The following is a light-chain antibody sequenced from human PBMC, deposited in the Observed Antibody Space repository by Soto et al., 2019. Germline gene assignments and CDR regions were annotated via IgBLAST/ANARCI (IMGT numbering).Light chain of an antibody. J-gene: IGLJ2*01. CDR1: SSDVGGYNY. CDR2: DVT. V-gene: IGLV2-14*03. CDR3: SSYTSSNTVI. Sequence: QSALTQPASVSGSPGQSIIISCTGTSSDVGGYNYVSWYQQHPDKAPKLMIYDVTNRPSGVSDRFSGSKSGNTASLTISGLQSEDEANYYCSSYTSSNTVIVGGGTKLTVL.